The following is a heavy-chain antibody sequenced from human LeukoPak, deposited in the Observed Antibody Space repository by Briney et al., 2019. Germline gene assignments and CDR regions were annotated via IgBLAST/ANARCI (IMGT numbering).Heavy chain of an antibody. CDR3: AKGGGSSCYSPSDY. V-gene: IGHV3-23*01. CDR2: ISGSGTDT. Sequence: GGSLRLSCGGSGFTFSSYAMSWVRQAPGKGLEWVSAISGSGTDTFYANSVKGRFTISRDNPKDTLYLQMNSLRAEDTAVYYCAKGGGSSCYSPSDYWGQGTLVTVSS. D-gene: IGHD2-15*01. J-gene: IGHJ4*02. CDR1: GFTFSSYA.